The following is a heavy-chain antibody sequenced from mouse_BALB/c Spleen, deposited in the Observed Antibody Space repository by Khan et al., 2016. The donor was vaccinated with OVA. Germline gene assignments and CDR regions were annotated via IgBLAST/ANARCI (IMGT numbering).Heavy chain of an antibody. V-gene: IGHV5-9*03. Sequence: EVELVESGGGLVKPGGSLKLACAASGFNFSSFTMSWVRQTPEKRLEWVASISSGGDNTYYPDSVKGRFTISRDNAKNNLYLQMSSLRSEDTALYYCARSNYGPFAYWGQGTLVTVSA. CDR2: ISSGGDNT. CDR3: ARSNYGPFAY. J-gene: IGHJ3*01. CDR1: GFNFSSFT. D-gene: IGHD1-1*02.